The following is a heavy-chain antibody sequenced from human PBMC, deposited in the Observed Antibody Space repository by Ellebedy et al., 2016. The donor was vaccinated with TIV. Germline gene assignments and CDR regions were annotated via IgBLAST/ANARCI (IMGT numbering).Heavy chain of an antibody. CDR3: ARGGRSMWQWLGQGGFDI. D-gene: IGHD6-19*01. CDR2: INPNSGAT. V-gene: IGHV1-2*04. Sequence: AASVKVSCKASGDTFTGDYIHWVRQAPGQGLEWMGWINPNSGATNYAQNFQGWVTLTRDTSISTAYLELNRLRSDDTAVYYCARGGRSMWQWLGQGGFDIWGQGTMVTVSS. J-gene: IGHJ3*02. CDR1: GDTFTGDY.